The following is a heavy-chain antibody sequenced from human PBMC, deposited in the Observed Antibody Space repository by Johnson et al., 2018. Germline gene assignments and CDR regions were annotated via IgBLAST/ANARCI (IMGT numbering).Heavy chain of an antibody. CDR2: IKEDGSAK. D-gene: IGHD5-18*01. Sequence: VQLVQSGGGLVQPGGSLRLSCAASGFTFSSYWMSWVRQAPGKGLEWVANIKEDGSAKYYVDSVKGRFTISRDNAKNSLYLQMNSLRAEDTAVYYCARVIDVETAILDYYYYYMDVWGKGTTVTVSS. CDR1: GFTFSSYW. J-gene: IGHJ6*03. CDR3: ARVIDVETAILDYYYYYMDV. V-gene: IGHV3-7*01.